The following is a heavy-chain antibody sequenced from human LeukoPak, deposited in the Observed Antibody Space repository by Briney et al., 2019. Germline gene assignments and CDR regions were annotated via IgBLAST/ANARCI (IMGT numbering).Heavy chain of an antibody. V-gene: IGHV3-23*01. D-gene: IGHD3-10*01. Sequence: QSGGSLRLSCAASGFTFSSFAMSWVRQAPGQGLEWVSSISSTAATTYYADSVRGRFTISRDNAMNTLYLQMNSLRAEDTAVYYCAKVADYYGSGSYYVYWGQGTLVTVSS. CDR2: ISSTAATT. CDR3: AKVADYYGSGSYYVY. J-gene: IGHJ4*02. CDR1: GFTFSSFA.